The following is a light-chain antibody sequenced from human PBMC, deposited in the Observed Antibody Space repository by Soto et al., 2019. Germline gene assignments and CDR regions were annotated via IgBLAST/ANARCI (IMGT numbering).Light chain of an antibody. CDR1: SSDVGGYKY. V-gene: IGLV2-14*01. J-gene: IGLJ1*01. Sequence: QSALTQPASVSGSPGQSITISCTGTSSDVGGYKYVSWSQQHPGKAPQLMIYEVSNRPSGVSNRFSGSKSGNTASLTISGLQAEDEADYYCSSYTSSNTYVFGTGTKVTVL. CDR3: SSYTSSNTYV. CDR2: EVS.